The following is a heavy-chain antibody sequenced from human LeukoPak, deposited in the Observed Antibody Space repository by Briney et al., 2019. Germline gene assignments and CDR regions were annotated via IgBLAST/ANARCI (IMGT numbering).Heavy chain of an antibody. CDR1: GGSISSSSYY. CDR2: IYYSGST. D-gene: IGHD6-13*01. J-gene: IGHJ5*02. CDR3: ARPVSSSSWFKWNWFDP. V-gene: IGHV4-39*01. Sequence: SETLSLTCTVSGGSISSSSYYWGWIRQPPGKGLEWIGSIYYSGSTYYNPSLKSRVTISVDTSKNQFSLKLSSVTAADTAVYYCARPVSSSSWFKWNWFDPWGQGTLVTVSS.